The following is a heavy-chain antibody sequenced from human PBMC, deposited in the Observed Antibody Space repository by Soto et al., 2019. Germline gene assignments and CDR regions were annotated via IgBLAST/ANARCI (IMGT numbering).Heavy chain of an antibody. CDR2: ISAYNGNT. Sequence: QVQLVQSGAEVKKPGASVKVSCKASGYTFTSYGISWVRQAPGQGLEWMGWISAYNGNTNYAQKLQGRVTMTTDTSTSKAYRELRSLRSDDTAVYYCAGGGCSSTSCYEFAPWGQGPLVPVSS. V-gene: IGHV1-18*01. CDR3: AGGGCSSTSCYEFAP. J-gene: IGHJ5*02. D-gene: IGHD2-2*01. CDR1: GYTFTSYG.